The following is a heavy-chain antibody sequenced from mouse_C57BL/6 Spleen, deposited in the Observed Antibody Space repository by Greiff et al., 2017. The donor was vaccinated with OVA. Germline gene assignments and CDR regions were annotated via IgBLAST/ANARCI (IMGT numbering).Heavy chain of an antibody. CDR2: INPNNGGT. J-gene: IGHJ3*01. CDR1: GYTFTDYN. V-gene: IGHV1-22*01. D-gene: IGHD4-1*02. Sequence: VQLQQSGPELVKPGASVKMSCKASGYTFTDYNMHWVKQSHGKSLEWIGYINPNNGGTSYNPKFKGKATLTVNKSSSTAYMELRSLTSEDSAVYYCAIANWDGFAYWGQGTLVTVSA. CDR3: AIANWDGFAY.